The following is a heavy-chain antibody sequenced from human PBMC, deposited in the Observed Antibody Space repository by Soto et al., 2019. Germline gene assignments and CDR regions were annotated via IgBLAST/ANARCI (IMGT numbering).Heavy chain of an antibody. CDR2: ISGSGGST. D-gene: IGHD4-17*01. J-gene: IGHJ4*02. CDR1: GVTFSSYA. CDR3: AKSVLYGEPQKYFDD. V-gene: IGHV3-23*01. Sequence: GGSLRLSCAASGVTFSSYAMSWVRQAPGKGLEWVSAISGSGGSTYYADSVKGRFTISRDNSKNTLYLQMNSLRAEDTAVYYCAKSVLYGEPQKYFDDWGKGTLVTVSS.